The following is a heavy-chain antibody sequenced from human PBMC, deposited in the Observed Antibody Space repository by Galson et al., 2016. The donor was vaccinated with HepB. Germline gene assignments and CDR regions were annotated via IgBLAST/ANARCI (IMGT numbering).Heavy chain of an antibody. J-gene: IGHJ6*02. V-gene: IGHV3-30-3*01. D-gene: IGHD4-17*01. CDR1: GFTFSSFA. CDR2: VSYGEVYE. CDR3: ARQLDDYADYASFYYYAMDV. Sequence: SLRLSCAASGFTFSSFAMHWVRQAPGKGLEWVAAVSYGEVYEFYADSVKGRFTISRDNSRNTLYLQMSSLRADDTAVYFCARQLDDYADYASFYYYAMDVWGQGTTVTVSS.